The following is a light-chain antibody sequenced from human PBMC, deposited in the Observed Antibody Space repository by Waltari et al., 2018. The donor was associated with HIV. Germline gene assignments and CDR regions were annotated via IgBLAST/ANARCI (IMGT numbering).Light chain of an antibody. J-gene: IGLJ3*02. CDR1: SSNIGAGYD. V-gene: IGLV1-40*01. CDR3: QSYDSSLSGWV. Sequence: QSVLTQPPSVSGAPGQRVTISCTGSSSNIGAGYDAHLYQQLPGTAPKLLIYGNNKRPSGVPDRFSGSKSGTSASLAITGLQAEDEADYYCQSYDSSLSGWVFGGGTKLTVL. CDR2: GNN.